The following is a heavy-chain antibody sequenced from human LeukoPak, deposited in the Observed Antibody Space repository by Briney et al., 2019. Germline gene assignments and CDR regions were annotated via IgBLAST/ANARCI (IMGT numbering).Heavy chain of an antibody. Sequence: SETLSLTCAVYGGSFNGYYWSWIRQPPGKGLEWIGEINHSGSTNYNPSLKSRVTISVDTSKNQFSLKLSSVTAADTAVYYCASHADTNWFDPGGQGTLVTVSS. CDR1: GGSFNGYY. J-gene: IGHJ5*02. CDR2: INHSGST. D-gene: IGHD1-26*01. V-gene: IGHV4-34*01. CDR3: ASHADTNWFDP.